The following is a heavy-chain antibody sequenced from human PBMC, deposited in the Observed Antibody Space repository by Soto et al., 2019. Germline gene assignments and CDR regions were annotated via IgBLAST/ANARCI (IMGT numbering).Heavy chain of an antibody. D-gene: IGHD6-19*01. Sequence: QDQLVQSGVEVKKPGASVKVSCKASGYSFTNYGITWVRQAPGQGFEWMGWISAYNGNTNYAQKCQGRVTLTTDASTSTAYLELRSLRSDDTDVYYCARDRGVAPPVAGITHYYYYMDVWGKGTTVTVSS. J-gene: IGHJ6*03. CDR3: ARDRGVAPPVAGITHYYYYMDV. CDR2: ISAYNGNT. CDR1: GYSFTNYG. V-gene: IGHV1-18*01.